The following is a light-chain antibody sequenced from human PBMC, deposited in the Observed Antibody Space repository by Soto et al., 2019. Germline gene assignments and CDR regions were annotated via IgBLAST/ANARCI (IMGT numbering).Light chain of an antibody. CDR2: GAS. CDR3: QQTNGFPFT. CDR1: QGIGSW. J-gene: IGKJ5*01. Sequence: DIQMTQSPSSVSASVGDRVTITCRASQGIGSWLGWYQQKPGKAPRLLTYGASSLQSGVPSRFSGSGSGTDFTLSISSLQPEDFATYYCQQTNGFPFTFGQGTRLEIK. V-gene: IGKV1-12*01.